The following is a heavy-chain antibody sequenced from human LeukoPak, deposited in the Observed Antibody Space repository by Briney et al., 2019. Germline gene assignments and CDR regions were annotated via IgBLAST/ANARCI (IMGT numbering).Heavy chain of an antibody. D-gene: IGHD3-10*01. V-gene: IGHV4-61*02. CDR1: GGSISSGSYY. CDR3: ARHLTIGHDAFDI. J-gene: IGHJ3*02. CDR2: IYTSGST. Sequence: SETLSLTCTVSGGSISSGSYYWSWIRQPAGKGLEWIGRIYTSGSTNYNPSLKSRVTISVDTSKNQFSLKLSSVTAADTAVYYCARHLTIGHDAFDIWGQGTMVTVSS.